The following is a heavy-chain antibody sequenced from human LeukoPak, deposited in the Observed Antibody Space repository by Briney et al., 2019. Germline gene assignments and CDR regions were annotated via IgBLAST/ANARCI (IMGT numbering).Heavy chain of an antibody. CDR2: ISGSGGGT. CDR3: ARRGVPWEAPAASYSYSAMDV. V-gene: IGHV3-23*01. D-gene: IGHD2-2*01. CDR1: GFTFSSYA. J-gene: IGHJ6*02. Sequence: GGSLRLSCAASGFTFSSYAMNWVRQAPGKGLERVSGISGSGGGTYYADSVKGRFTISRDNSKNTLYLQMNSLRPQDSAVYYWARRGVPWEAPAASYSYSAMDVWGRGTTVAVS.